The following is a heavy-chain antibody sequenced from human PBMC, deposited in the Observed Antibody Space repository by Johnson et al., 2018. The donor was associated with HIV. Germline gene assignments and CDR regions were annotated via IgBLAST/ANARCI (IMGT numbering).Heavy chain of an antibody. Sequence: QVQLVESGGGVVQPGRSLRLSCAASAFAFSSYVMHWVRQAPGKGLEWVAVISYDGSNKYYADSVKGRFTISRDNSKNTLYLQMNSLRAEDTAVYYCARSGLVQTYYYGSGSYKDAFDIWGQGTMVTVSS. D-gene: IGHD3-10*01. CDR2: ISYDGSNK. V-gene: IGHV3-30*04. CDR1: AFAFSSYV. CDR3: ARSGLVQTYYYGSGSYKDAFDI. J-gene: IGHJ3*02.